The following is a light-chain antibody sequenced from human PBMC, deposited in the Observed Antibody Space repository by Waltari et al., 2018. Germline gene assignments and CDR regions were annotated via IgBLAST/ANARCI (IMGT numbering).Light chain of an antibody. CDR2: RNN. V-gene: IGLV1-47*01. CDR3: AAWDDKMSGPWV. CDR1: TPNIGNNF. J-gene: IGLJ3*02. Sequence: QSVLTQPPSTSGTPGQRVPISCSGSTPNIGNNFVYWYQQLPGTAPKLLLYRNNQRPSGVPDRFSGSKSGTSAFLAINGLRSEDEADYYCAAWDDKMSGPWVFGGGTKLTVL.